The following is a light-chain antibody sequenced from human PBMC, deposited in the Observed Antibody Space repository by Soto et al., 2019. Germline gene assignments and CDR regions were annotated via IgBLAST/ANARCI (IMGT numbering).Light chain of an antibody. CDR3: QQYGCSPLFT. CDR1: QSVSSSY. Sequence: EIVLTQSPGTLSLSPGERATLSCRASQSVSSSYLAWYQQKPGQAPRLLIYGASGRATGIPDRFSGSGSGTDFTLTISRLEPEDFSVYYCQQYGCSPLFTFGPVTKVDIK. J-gene: IGKJ3*01. V-gene: IGKV3-20*01. CDR2: GAS.